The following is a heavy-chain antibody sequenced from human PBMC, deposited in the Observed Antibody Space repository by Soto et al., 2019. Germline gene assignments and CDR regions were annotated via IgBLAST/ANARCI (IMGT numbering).Heavy chain of an antibody. J-gene: IGHJ6*03. CDR1: GFTFDDYA. D-gene: IGHD2-2*03. CDR2: ISWNSGSI. CDR3: AKAHGYCSSTSCSGGGEEYYYYMDV. V-gene: IGHV3-9*01. Sequence: GGSLRLSCAASGFTFDDYAMHWVRQAPGKGLEWVSGISWNSGSIGYADSVKGRFTISRDNAKNSLYLQMNSLRAEDTALYYCAKAHGYCSSTSCSGGGEEYYYYMDVWGKGTTVTVSS.